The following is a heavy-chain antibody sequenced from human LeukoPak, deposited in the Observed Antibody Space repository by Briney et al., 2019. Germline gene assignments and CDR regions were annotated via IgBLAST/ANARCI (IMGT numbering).Heavy chain of an antibody. J-gene: IGHJ6*03. Sequence: GGSLRLSCAASGFTVISNYMSWVRQAPGKGLEWVSVMYSGGSTYYADSVKGRFTISRDNSKNTLYLQMNSLRAEDTAVYYCARSVSFWTGYGNYYYMDVWGKGTTVTVSS. CDR1: GFTVISNY. CDR2: MYSGGST. V-gene: IGHV3-66*02. D-gene: IGHD3/OR15-3a*01. CDR3: ARSVSFWTGYGNYYYMDV.